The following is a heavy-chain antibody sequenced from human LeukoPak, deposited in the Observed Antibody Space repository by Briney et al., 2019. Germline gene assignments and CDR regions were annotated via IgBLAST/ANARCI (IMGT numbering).Heavy chain of an antibody. V-gene: IGHV3-64D*06. CDR2: INDNGGRT. CDR3: VKDVGGSHAFDY. CDR1: GFTFSRYA. J-gene: IGHJ4*02. Sequence: GGSLRLSCSASGFTFSRYAMHCVRQAPGKGLEYVSGINDNGGRTHYGDSVKGRFSISRDNSKNTLHLQMSTLRAEDTALYYCVKDVGGSHAFDYWGQGILVTVAS. D-gene: IGHD1-26*01.